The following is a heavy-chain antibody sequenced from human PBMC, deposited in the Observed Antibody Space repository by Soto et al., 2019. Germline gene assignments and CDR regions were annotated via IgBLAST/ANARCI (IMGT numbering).Heavy chain of an antibody. CDR3: ERAVSSGWYYFDY. CDR1: GGSISSSNW. CDR2: IYHSGST. D-gene: IGHD6-19*01. Sequence: SETLSLTCAVSGGSISSSNWWSWVRQPPGKGLEWIGEIYHSGSTNYNPSLKSRVTISVDKSKNQFSLKLSSVTAADTAVYYCERAVSSGWYYFDYWGQGTLVTVS. J-gene: IGHJ4*02. V-gene: IGHV4-4*02.